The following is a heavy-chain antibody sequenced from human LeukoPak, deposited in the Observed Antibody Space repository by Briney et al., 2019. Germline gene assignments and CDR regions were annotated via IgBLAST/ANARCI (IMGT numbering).Heavy chain of an antibody. CDR1: GGSFSGYY. V-gene: IGHV4-34*01. J-gene: IGHJ4*02. D-gene: IGHD3-10*01. CDR3: ARGRSYYYGSGSSPFDY. Sequence: SETLSLTCAVYGGSFSGYYWSWIRQPPGKGLEWIGEINHSGSTNYNPSLKSRDTISVDTSKNQFSLKLSSVTAADTAVYYCARGRSYYYGSGSSPFDYWGQGTLVTVSS. CDR2: INHSGST.